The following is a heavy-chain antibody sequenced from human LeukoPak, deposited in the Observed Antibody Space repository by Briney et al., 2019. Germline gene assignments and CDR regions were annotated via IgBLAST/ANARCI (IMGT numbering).Heavy chain of an antibody. CDR3: ARVNEYRSGWPTYYYYYYMDV. V-gene: IGHV3-21*01. D-gene: IGHD6-19*01. J-gene: IGHJ6*03. Sequence: GGSLRLSCAASGFTFSSYSMNWVRQAPGKGLEWVPSISSSSSYIYYADSVKGRFTISRDNAKNSLYLQMNSLRAEDTAVYYCARVNEYRSGWPTYYYYYYMDVWGKGTTVTVSS. CDR2: ISSSSSYI. CDR1: GFTFSSYS.